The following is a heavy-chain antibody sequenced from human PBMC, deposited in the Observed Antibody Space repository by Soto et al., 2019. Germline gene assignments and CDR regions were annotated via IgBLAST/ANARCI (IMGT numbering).Heavy chain of an antibody. J-gene: IGHJ4*02. V-gene: IGHV1-69*01. D-gene: IGHD3-10*01. CDR2: IIPRFGTA. Sequence: ASVKVSCKASGCTFTYYHMHWVRKAPGQGPEWGGGIIPRFGTANYAKKCQGRVTITADESTSTAYIELRSLRSEDTAVYYCAREVTRGAFDYGGQGTLVTVS. CDR3: AREVTRGAFDY. CDR1: GCTFTYYH.